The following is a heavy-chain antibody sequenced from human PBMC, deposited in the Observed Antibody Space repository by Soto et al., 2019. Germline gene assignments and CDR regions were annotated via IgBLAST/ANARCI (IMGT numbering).Heavy chain of an antibody. CDR2: ISHSGST. D-gene: IGHD6-25*01. J-gene: IGHJ4*02. CDR1: GGSISSGGYS. V-gene: IGHV4-30-2*01. CDR3: ATYKRIGGYNWGEGPTVIDY. Sequence: SETLSLTCAVSGGSISSGGYSWNWIRQPPGKGLEWIGYISHSGSTYYNPSLKSRVTISVDRSKNQFSLRLSSVTAADTAVYYCATYKRIGGYNWGEGPTVIDYWGQGTLVTVSS.